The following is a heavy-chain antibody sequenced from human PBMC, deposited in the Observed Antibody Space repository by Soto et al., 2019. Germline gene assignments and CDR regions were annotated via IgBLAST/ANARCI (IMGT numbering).Heavy chain of an antibody. CDR3: ARDRYFDLPNYYYGMDV. Sequence: XGALRLSCSDATVSLNNYGMSWVRQAPGKGLDWVSTISGSGRSTYYAEAVNGRFTVSRDHSKSTVYLQMNNLRAEDTAIYYCARDRYFDLPNYYYGMDVWGQGTTVTVSS. CDR2: ISGSGRST. V-gene: IGHV3-23*01. D-gene: IGHD3-9*01. J-gene: IGHJ6*02. CDR1: TVSLNNYG.